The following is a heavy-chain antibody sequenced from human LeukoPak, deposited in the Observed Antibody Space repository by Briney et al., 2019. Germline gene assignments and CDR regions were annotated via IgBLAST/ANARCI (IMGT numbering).Heavy chain of an antibody. V-gene: IGHV3-48*04. CDR1: GFTFSSYS. D-gene: IGHD3-22*01. CDR3: ARDLSGYYDSMGLNY. CDR2: ISSSSSTI. J-gene: IGHJ4*02. Sequence: GGSLRLSCAASGFTFSSYSMNWVRQAPGKGLEWVSYISSSSSTIYYADSVKGRFTISRDNAKNSLYLQMNSLRAEDTAVYYCARDLSGYYDSMGLNYWGQGTLVTVSS.